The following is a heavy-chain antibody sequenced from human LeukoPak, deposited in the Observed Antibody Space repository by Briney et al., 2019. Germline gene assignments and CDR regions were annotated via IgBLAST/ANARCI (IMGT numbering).Heavy chain of an antibody. D-gene: IGHD6-19*01. J-gene: IGHJ4*02. CDR3: ARDRGSGWFDY. CDR2: ISSSSSYI. V-gene: IGHV3-21*01. Sequence: GSLRLSCAASGFTFSSYTMNWVRQAPGKGLEWVSSISSSSSYIYYADSVKGRFTISRDNARNSLFLQMNSLRAEDTAVYYCARDRGSGWFDYWGQGTLVTVSS. CDR1: GFTFSSYT.